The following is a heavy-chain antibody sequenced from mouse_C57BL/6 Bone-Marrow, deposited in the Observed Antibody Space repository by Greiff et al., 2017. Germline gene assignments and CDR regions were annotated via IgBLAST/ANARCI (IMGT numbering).Heavy chain of an antibody. CDR3: ARNDYDEGFAY. CDR1: GFSLTSYG. D-gene: IGHD2-4*01. Sequence: VKLLELGPGLVQLSQSLSITCTVSGFSLTSYGVHWVRQSPGKGLEWLGVIWSGGSTDYNAAFISRLSISKDNSKSQVFFKMNSLQADDTARYYCARNDYDEGFAYWGQGTLVTVSA. V-gene: IGHV2-2*01. CDR2: IWSGGST. J-gene: IGHJ3*01.